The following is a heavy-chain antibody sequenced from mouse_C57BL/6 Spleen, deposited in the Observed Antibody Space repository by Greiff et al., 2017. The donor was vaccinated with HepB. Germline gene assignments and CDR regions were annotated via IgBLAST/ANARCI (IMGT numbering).Heavy chain of an antibody. J-gene: IGHJ4*01. CDR2: IIPSNGGT. V-gene: IGHV1-53*01. Sequence: QVQLQQPGTELVKPGASVKLSCKASGYTFTSYWMHWVKQRPGKGLEWIGKIIPSNGGTNYNEKFKSKSTLTVDKSSSTAYMQLSSLTSEDYAVEYCARSEYSNSDYAMDDWGQGASVTVSS. CDR3: ARSEYSNSDYAMDD. CDR1: GYTFTSYW. D-gene: IGHD2-5*01.